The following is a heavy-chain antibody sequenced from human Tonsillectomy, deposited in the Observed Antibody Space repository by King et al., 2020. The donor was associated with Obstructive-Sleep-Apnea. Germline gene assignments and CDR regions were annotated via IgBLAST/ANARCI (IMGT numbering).Heavy chain of an antibody. CDR3: ARGNAYSPRDY. CDR2: TNPNSGCT. Sequence: LQLVQSGAEVKKPGTSVKVSCKAFGYTFTGSYIHWVRQAPGQGLEWMGWTNPNSGCTNYAQKFQGWVTMTRDTSISTAHMELSRLKSDDTAVYYCARGNAYSPRDYWGQGTLVTVSS. J-gene: IGHJ4*02. CDR1: GYTFTGSY. V-gene: IGHV1-2*04. D-gene: IGHD5-24*01.